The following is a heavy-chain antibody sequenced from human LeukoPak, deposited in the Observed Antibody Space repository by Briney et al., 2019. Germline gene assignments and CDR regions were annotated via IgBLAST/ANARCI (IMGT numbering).Heavy chain of an antibody. CDR1: GFNNYG. CDR2: ISGSGGTT. J-gene: IGHJ3*02. D-gene: IGHD3-10*01. Sequence: GGSLRLSCAASGFNNYGMSWARQAPGKGLEWVSTISGSGGTTYYADSVKGRFTTSRDNSKNTMYLQMNSLRAEDTAVYYCARDHYGSGSFGAFDIWGQGTMVTVSS. V-gene: IGHV3-23*01. CDR3: ARDHYGSGSFGAFDI.